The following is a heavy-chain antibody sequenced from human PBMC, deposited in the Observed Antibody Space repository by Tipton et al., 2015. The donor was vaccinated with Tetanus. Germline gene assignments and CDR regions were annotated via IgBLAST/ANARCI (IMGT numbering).Heavy chain of an antibody. V-gene: IGHV3-21*01. Sequence: GSLRLSCEVSGFTFSNYVMNWVRQAPGKGPEWVSSISSRNTYIYYADSVKGRFTISRDNAKSSLFLQMNGLRAEDTAIYYCTSGNTFDYWGQGTLLTVSS. CDR1: GFTFSNYV. CDR3: TSGNTFDY. D-gene: IGHD2/OR15-2a*01. CDR2: ISSRNTYI. J-gene: IGHJ4*02.